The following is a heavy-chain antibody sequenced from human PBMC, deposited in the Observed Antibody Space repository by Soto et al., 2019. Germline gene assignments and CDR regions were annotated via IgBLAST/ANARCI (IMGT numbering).Heavy chain of an antibody. V-gene: IGHV1-2*02. CDR2: INPNSGGT. CDR1: GYTFTGYY. CDR3: ARDSSSSWGPQQLDY. J-gene: IGHJ4*02. Sequence: QVQLVQSGAEVKKPGASVKVSCKASGYTFTGYYMHWVRQAPGQGLEWMGWINPNSGGTNYAQKFQGRVTMTRDTSISTAYMELSMLRSDDTAVYYCARDSSSSWGPQQLDYWGQGTLVTVSS. D-gene: IGHD6-13*01.